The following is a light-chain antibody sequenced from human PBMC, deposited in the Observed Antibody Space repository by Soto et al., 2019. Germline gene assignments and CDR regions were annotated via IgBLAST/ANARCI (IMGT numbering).Light chain of an antibody. CDR1: SPNIGAGYA. CDR2: GDN. J-gene: IGLJ3*02. V-gene: IGLV1-40*01. CDR3: QSYDNSLSGWV. Sequence: QPVLTQPPSVSGAPGQRVTISCTGSSPNIGAGYAVHWYQQLPGTAPKLLIYGDNNRPSGVPDRFSGSKSGTSASLAITGLQAEDEADYYCQSYDNSLSGWVFGGGTKLTVL.